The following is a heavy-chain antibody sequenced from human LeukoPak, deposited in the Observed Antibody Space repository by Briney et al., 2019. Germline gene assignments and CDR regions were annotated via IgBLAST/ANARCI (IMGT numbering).Heavy chain of an antibody. CDR2: INPSGGST. V-gene: IGHV1-46*01. Sequence: ASVKVSCKASGYTFTSYYMHWVRQAPGQGLERMGIINPSGGSTSYAQKFQGRVTMTRDTSTSTVYMELSSLRSEDTAVYYCARGGFYYGSGSYFPAYYFDYWGQGTLVTVSS. CDR3: ARGGFYYGSGSYFPAYYFDY. J-gene: IGHJ4*02. CDR1: GYTFTSYY. D-gene: IGHD3-10*01.